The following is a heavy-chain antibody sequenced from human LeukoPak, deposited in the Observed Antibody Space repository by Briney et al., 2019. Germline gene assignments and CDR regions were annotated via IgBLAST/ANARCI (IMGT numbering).Heavy chain of an antibody. CDR3: GRVTGVPAAKRGGFDY. J-gene: IGHJ4*02. D-gene: IGHD2-2*01. Sequence: PGGSLRLSCAASGFTFSSYWMSWVRQAPGKGLEWVANIKQDGSEKYYVDSVKGRFTISRDNAKNSLYLQMNSLRAEDTAVYYWGRVTGVPAAKRGGFDYWGQGTLVTVSS. CDR1: GFTFSSYW. CDR2: IKQDGSEK. V-gene: IGHV3-7*01.